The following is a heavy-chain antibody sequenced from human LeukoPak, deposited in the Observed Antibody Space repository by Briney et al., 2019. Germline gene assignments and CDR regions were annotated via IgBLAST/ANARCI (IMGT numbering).Heavy chain of an antibody. Sequence: SETLSLTCTVSGYSISSSYYWGWIRQPPGKGLEWIGSIYYSGSTYYNPSLKSRVTISVDTSKNQFSLKLSSVTAADTAVYYCARGSGSYGNYYYYYYMDVWGKGTTVTVSS. J-gene: IGHJ6*03. CDR2: IYYSGST. CDR1: GYSISSSYY. CDR3: ARGSGSYGNYYYYYYMDV. V-gene: IGHV4-38-2*02. D-gene: IGHD3-10*01.